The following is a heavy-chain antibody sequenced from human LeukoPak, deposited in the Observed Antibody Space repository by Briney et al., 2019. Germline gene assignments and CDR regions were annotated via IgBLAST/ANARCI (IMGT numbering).Heavy chain of an antibody. D-gene: IGHD1-14*01. Sequence: PSETLPLTRTVSLDSTTSYFWSWVRQPPGKGLEWIGEIHRSGSPNYNPSLQSRVTISIDRTRNQIVLELSSVTAADTAVYYCAREILGGFNPGAYWGQGTLVTVPS. CDR1: LDSTTSYF. J-gene: IGHJ4*02. V-gene: IGHV4-59*12. CDR3: AREILGGFNPGAY. CDR2: IHRSGSP.